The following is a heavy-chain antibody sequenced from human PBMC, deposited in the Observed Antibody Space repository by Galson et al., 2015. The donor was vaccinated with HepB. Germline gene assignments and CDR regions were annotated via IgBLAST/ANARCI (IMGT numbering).Heavy chain of an antibody. CDR3: ARDGNLYDSGDYHDDAFDI. CDR1: EFTFSSSR. D-gene: IGHD3-22*01. V-gene: IGHV3-7*01. J-gene: IGHJ3*02. Sequence: SLRLSCAASEFTFSSSRMTWVRQAPGKGLEWVANIREDGSEKNYGDSVKGRFTISRDNAKNSLYLQMNSLRAEDTAVYYCARDGNLYDSGDYHDDAFDIWGQGTMVTVSS. CDR2: IREDGSEK.